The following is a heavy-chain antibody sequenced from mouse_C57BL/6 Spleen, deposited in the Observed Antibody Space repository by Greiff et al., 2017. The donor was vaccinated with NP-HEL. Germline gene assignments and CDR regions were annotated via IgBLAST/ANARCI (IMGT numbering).Heavy chain of an antibody. CDR1: GYTFTSYW. CDR2: IHPNSGST. D-gene: IGHD2-3*01. CDR3: ARGNIYDGYLYYAMDY. J-gene: IGHJ4*01. V-gene: IGHV1-64*01. Sequence: QVQLQQPGAELVKPGASVKLSCKASGYTFTSYWMHWVKQRPGQGLEWIGMIHPNSGSTNYNEKFKSKATLTVDKSSSTAYMQLSSLTSEDSAVYYCARGNIYDGYLYYAMDYWGQGTSVTVSS.